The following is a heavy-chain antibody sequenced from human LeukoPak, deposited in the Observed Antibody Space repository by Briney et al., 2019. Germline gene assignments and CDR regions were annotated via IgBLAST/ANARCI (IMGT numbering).Heavy chain of an antibody. CDR1: GFTVNSNY. CDR3: ARGGLLTGYYGYYFDY. Sequence: GGSLRLSCAASGFTVNSNYMSWVRQAPGKGLEWVSGIYSGGSTYYADSVKGRFTISRDNSKNTLFLQMNSLRAEDTAVYYCARGGLLTGYYGYYFDYWGQGTLVTVSS. CDR2: IYSGGST. V-gene: IGHV3-53*01. D-gene: IGHD3-9*01. J-gene: IGHJ4*02.